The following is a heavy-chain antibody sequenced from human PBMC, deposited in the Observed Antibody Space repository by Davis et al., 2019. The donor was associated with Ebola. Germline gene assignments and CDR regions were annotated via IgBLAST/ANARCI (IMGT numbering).Heavy chain of an antibody. D-gene: IGHD1-1*01. CDR3: ARRGYNSALWGMDV. CDR1: GYNFATHW. J-gene: IGHJ6*04. Sequence: GGSLRLSCEASGYNFATHWIGWVRQLPGKGLEWMGIIYPGDSDTRYSPSFQDQVTISADKSMNTAYLQWSSLKASDTAIYYCARRGYNSALWGMDVWGTGTTVTVSS. V-gene: IGHV5-51*01. CDR2: IYPGDSDT.